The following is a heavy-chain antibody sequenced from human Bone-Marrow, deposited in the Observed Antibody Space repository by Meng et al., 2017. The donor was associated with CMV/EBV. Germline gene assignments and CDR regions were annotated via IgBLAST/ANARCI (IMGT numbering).Heavy chain of an antibody. Sequence: ASVKVSCKPSGYTFTDYGISWVRQAPGQGLEWMGWISAYNGNTDYAQKVQGRVTMTTDTSTSTAYMELRSLRSDDTAVYYCARDSGPIVVVPTSRSHPWFDPWGQGTLVTVSS. J-gene: IGHJ5*02. CDR2: ISAYNGNT. V-gene: IGHV1-18*01. D-gene: IGHD2-2*01. CDR3: ARDSGPIVVVPTSRSHPWFDP. CDR1: GYTFTDYG.